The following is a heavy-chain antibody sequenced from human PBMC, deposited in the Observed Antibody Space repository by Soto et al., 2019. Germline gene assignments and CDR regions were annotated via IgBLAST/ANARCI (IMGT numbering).Heavy chain of an antibody. CDR2: IYYSGST. V-gene: IGHV4-59*01. J-gene: IGHJ6*02. CDR1: GGSISSYY. D-gene: IGHD3-3*01. Sequence: SETLSLSCTVSGGSISSYYWSWIRQPPGRGLEWIGYIYYSGSTNYNPSLKSRVTISVDTSKNQFSLKLSSVTAADTAVYYCARAVKGYYDFWSGYSQYYYGVDVWGQGTTVTVSS. CDR3: ARAVKGYYDFWSGYSQYYYGVDV.